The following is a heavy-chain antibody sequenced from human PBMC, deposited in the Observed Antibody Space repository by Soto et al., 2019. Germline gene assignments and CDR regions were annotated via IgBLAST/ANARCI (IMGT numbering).Heavy chain of an antibody. Sequence: QVQLVQSGAEVKKPGTSVNVSCKASGGTFSSYTISWVRQAPGQGLEWIGGIIPIVGIPNYAQNLQGRVTITADKSTSTAYMELSRLRSEDTALYYCAKTGRVAGGHFDYWGRGSLVSVSS. CDR2: IIPIVGIP. D-gene: IGHD6-19*01. V-gene: IGHV1-69*02. CDR3: AKTGRVAGGHFDY. J-gene: IGHJ4*02. CDR1: GGTFSSYT.